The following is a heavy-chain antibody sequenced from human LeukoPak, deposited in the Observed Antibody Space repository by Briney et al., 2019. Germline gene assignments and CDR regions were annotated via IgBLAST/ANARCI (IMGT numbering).Heavy chain of an antibody. D-gene: IGHD1-7*01. V-gene: IGHV3-7*05. J-gene: IGHJ4*02. CDR2: IKHDGREK. CDR1: GFTFSSHW. Sequence: GGALRLSCAASGFTFSSHWMSWVRQAPGKGLGWVANIKHDGREKYYVGSVKGRFTISRDNAKNSLYLQMNSLRAEDTAVYYCALYNWNSKRDLDYWGQGTLVTVSS. CDR3: ALYNWNSKRDLDY.